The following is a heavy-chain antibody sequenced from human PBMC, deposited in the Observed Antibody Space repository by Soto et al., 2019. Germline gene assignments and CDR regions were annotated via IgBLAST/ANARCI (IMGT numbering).Heavy chain of an antibody. J-gene: IGHJ4*02. CDR3: AREITGTTYLEPFDY. CDR2: ISSSSSTI. V-gene: IGHV3-48*02. D-gene: IGHD1-7*01. Sequence: GGSLRLSCAASGFTFSSYSMNWVRQAPGKGLEWVSYISSSSSTIYYADSVKGRFTISRDNAKNSLYLQMNSLRDEDTAVYYCAREITGTTYLEPFDYWGQGTLVTVSS. CDR1: GFTFSSYS.